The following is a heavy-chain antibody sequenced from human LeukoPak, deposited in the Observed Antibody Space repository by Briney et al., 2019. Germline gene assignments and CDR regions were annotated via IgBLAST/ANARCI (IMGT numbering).Heavy chain of an antibody. J-gene: IGHJ4*02. CDR1: GGSFSGYY. Sequence: PSETLSLTCAVYGGSFSGYYWSWIRQPPGKGLEWIGEINHSGSTNYNPSLKSRVTISVDASKNQFSLKLSSVTAADTAVYYCARVYGGYSYGYFDYWGQGTLVTVSS. V-gene: IGHV4-34*01. D-gene: IGHD5-18*01. CDR2: INHSGST. CDR3: ARVYGGYSYGYFDY.